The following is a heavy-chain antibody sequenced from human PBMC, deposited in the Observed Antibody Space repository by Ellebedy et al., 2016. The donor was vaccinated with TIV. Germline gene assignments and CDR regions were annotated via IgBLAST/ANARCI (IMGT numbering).Heavy chain of an antibody. CDR2: ISASGLST. J-gene: IGHJ6*02. Sequence: GESLKISCAASGFTFSSYVMTWVRQAPGKGLEWVSSISASGLSTYYSDSVKGRFTVSRDKSQNTLHLQMNSLRAEDTAVYYCARDNCSSTSCSPPYYHYGMDVWGQGTTVTVSS. V-gene: IGHV3-23*01. CDR3: ARDNCSSTSCSPPYYHYGMDV. D-gene: IGHD2-2*01. CDR1: GFTFSSYV.